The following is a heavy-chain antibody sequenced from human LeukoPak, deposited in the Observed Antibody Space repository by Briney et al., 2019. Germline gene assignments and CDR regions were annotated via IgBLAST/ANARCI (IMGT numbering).Heavy chain of an antibody. Sequence: SETLSLTCTVSGCSVSSIAYYWSWIRQTPGKGLEWIGNAYVNGHTYYNPSLKSRVTIVVDTSKNEFSLKLSSVTAADTAVYYCARLGGYNLSRNAFDIWGRGTLVTVSS. CDR2: AYVNGHT. CDR3: ARLGGYNLSRNAFDI. D-gene: IGHD5-24*01. CDR1: GCSVSSIAYY. J-gene: IGHJ3*02. V-gene: IGHV4-39*01.